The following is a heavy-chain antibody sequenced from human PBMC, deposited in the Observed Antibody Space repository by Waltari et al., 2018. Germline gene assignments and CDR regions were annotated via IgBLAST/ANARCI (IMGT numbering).Heavy chain of an antibody. V-gene: IGHV4-39*01. D-gene: IGHD1-26*01. CDR1: GGSLISTISS. CDR3: ARLDSRSGSYYFDY. CDR2: IYYSGST. J-gene: IGHJ4*02. Sequence: QLQLQESGPGLVKPSETLSLTCTVSGGSLISTISSWGWTRRPPGKGLGWIGNIYYSGSTYYNPSLKSRVTIYIDTSKNQFSLKLSSVTAADTAVYFCARLDSRSGSYYFDYWGQGTLVTVSS.